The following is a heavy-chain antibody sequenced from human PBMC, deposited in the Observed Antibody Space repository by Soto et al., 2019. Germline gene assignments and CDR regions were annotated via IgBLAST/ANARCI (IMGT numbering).Heavy chain of an antibody. CDR2: IIPIFGTA. Sequence: ASVKVSFKASGGTFSSYAISWVRQAPGQGLEWMGGIIPIFGTANYAQKFQGRVTITADESTSTAYMELSSLRSEDTAVYYCARFSHSSGFDAFDIWGQGTMVTVSS. D-gene: IGHD3-22*01. CDR3: ARFSHSSGFDAFDI. J-gene: IGHJ3*02. V-gene: IGHV1-69*13. CDR1: GGTFSSYA.